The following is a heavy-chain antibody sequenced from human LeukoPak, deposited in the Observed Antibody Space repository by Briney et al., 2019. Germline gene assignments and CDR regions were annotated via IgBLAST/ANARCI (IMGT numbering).Heavy chain of an antibody. J-gene: IGHJ1*01. D-gene: IGHD3-22*01. CDR2: ISGSSSYI. CDR1: GFTFSSYS. V-gene: IGHV3-21*01. CDR3: ARDAYYYDSSGYYSEYFQH. Sequence: GGSLRLSCAASGFTFSSYSMNWVRQAPGKGLEWVSSISGSSSYIYYADSVKGRFTISRDNAKNSLYLQMNSLRAEDTAVYYCARDAYYYDSSGYYSEYFQHWGQGTLVTVSS.